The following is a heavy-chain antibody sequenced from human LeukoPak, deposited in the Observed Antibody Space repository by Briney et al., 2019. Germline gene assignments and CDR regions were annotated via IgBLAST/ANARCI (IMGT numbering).Heavy chain of an antibody. J-gene: IGHJ6*02. D-gene: IGHD3-16*01. CDR2: IQYTGKA. CDR3: ARFGVDYDLGV. V-gene: IGHV4-59*01. CDR1: GGSISGYY. Sequence: PSETLSLTCTVSGGSISGYYWTWVRQPPGEGLEWIGQIQYTGKADYNPSLKRRITISVDTSKNQMSLKLSSVTAADTAIYYCARFGVDYDLGVWGQGTTVTVSS.